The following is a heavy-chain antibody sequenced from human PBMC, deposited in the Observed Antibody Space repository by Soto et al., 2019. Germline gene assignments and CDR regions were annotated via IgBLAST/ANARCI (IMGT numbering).Heavy chain of an antibody. Sequence: PSETLSLTCTVSGGSISSSSYYWGWIRQPPGKGLEWIGSIYYSGSTYYNPSLKSRVTISVDTSKNQFSLKLSSVTAADTAVYYCARLRGYSSGQGAFDIWGQGTMVTVSS. D-gene: IGHD6-19*01. CDR2: IYYSGST. CDR1: GGSISSSSYY. J-gene: IGHJ3*02. V-gene: IGHV4-39*01. CDR3: ARLRGYSSGQGAFDI.